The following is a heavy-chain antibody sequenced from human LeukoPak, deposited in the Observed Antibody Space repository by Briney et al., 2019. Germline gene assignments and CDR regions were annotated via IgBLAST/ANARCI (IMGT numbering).Heavy chain of an antibody. CDR2: ISPYNAKT. CDR1: GYTFTTYG. J-gene: IGHJ4*02. Sequence: ASVKVSCKASGYTFTTYGINWVRQAPRQGLEWVGWISPYNAKTDYAQKFQDRVTITRETSATTAYMELSSLTSEDTAVYYCARVSDDSGWNFDYWGQGTLVAVSS. D-gene: IGHD6-19*01. CDR3: ARVSDDSGWNFDY. V-gene: IGHV1-18*01.